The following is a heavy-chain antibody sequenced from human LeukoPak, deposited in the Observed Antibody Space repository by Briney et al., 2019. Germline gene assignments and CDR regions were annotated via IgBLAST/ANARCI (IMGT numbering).Heavy chain of an antibody. J-gene: IGHJ3*02. CDR2: IYYSGST. D-gene: IGHD3-10*01. V-gene: IGHV4-59*01. CDR1: GGSISSYY. Sequence: PSETLSLTCTVSGGSISSYYWSWIRQPPGKGLEWIGYIYYSGSTNYNPSLKSRVTISVDTSKNQFSLKLSSVTAADTAVYYCAGEITMVRVVPDAFDIWGQGTMVTVSS. CDR3: AGEITMVRVVPDAFDI.